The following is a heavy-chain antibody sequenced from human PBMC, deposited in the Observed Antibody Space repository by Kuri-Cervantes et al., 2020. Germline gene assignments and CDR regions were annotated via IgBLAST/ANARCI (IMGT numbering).Heavy chain of an antibody. V-gene: IGHV3-21*04. Sequence: GESLKISCAASGFTFSSYSMNWVRQAPGKGLEWVSSISSSSSYIYYADSVKGRFTISRDNTKNSLYLQMNSLRAEDTAVYYCTTDLGGGELYYYYYMDVWGKGTTVTVSS. CDR1: GFTFSSYS. J-gene: IGHJ6*03. CDR3: TTDLGGGELYYYYYMDV. CDR2: ISSSSSYI. D-gene: IGHD3-10*01.